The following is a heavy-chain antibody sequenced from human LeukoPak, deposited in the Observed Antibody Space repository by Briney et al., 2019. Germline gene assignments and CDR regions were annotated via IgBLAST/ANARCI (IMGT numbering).Heavy chain of an antibody. CDR3: AGMGSSGWYALPYGMDV. D-gene: IGHD6-19*01. V-gene: IGHV6-1*01. CDR2: TYYRSKWYN. CDR1: GDRVSSKSAG. Sequence: SQTLSLTCAISGDRVSSKSAGWTWIRQSPSRGLEWLGRTYYRSKWYNDYAVSVKSRITINPDTSKNQFSLQLNSVTPEDTAVYYCAGMGSSGWYALPYGMDVWGQGTTVTVSS. J-gene: IGHJ6*02.